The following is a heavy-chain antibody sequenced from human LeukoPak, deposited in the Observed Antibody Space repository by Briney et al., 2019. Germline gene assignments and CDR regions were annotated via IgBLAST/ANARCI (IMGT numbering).Heavy chain of an antibody. CDR1: GYTFTGYY. J-gene: IGHJ3*02. Sequence: ASVKVSCKASGYTFTGYYMHWVRQAPGQGLEWMGWINPNSGGTNYAQKFQGRVTMTRDTSISTAYMELSRLRSDDTAVYYCASTLRIMAAMMGAFDIWSQTSMVTVSS. D-gene: IGHD2-2*01. CDR2: INPNSGGT. V-gene: IGHV1-2*02. CDR3: ASTLRIMAAMMGAFDI.